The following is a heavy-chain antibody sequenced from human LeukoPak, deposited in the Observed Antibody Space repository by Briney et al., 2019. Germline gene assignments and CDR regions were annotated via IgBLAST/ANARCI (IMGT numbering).Heavy chain of an antibody. D-gene: IGHD2-15*01. CDR3: ARRRTSMVDDDYYYYMDV. CDR1: GGTFSSYA. Sequence: SVKVSCKASGGTFSSYAISWVRQAPGQGLEWMGGIIPIFGTANYAQKFQGRVTITADESTSTAYMELSSLRSEDTAVYYCARRRTSMVDDDYYYYMDVWGKGTTVTFSS. V-gene: IGHV1-69*13. CDR2: IIPIFGTA. J-gene: IGHJ6*03.